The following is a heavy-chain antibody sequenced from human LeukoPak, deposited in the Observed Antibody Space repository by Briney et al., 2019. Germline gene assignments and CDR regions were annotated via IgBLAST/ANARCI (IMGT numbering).Heavy chain of an antibody. V-gene: IGHV4-59*01. Sequence: PSETLSLTCTVSGGSISSYYWSWIRQPPGKGLEWIGYIYYSGSTNYNPSLKSRVTISVDTSKNQFSLKLSSVTAADTAVYYCARGVGRGFGMDVWGQGTTVTVSS. CDR1: GGSISSYY. CDR2: IYYSGST. D-gene: IGHD2-15*01. CDR3: ARGVGRGFGMDV. J-gene: IGHJ6*02.